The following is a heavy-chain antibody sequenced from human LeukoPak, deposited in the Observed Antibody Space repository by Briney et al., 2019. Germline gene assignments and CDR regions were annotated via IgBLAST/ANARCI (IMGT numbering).Heavy chain of an antibody. V-gene: IGHV4-39*01. D-gene: IGHD5-18*01. J-gene: IGHJ5*02. CDR1: GGSISSSSYD. CDR3: ARPVNVDTAMVGNWFDP. CDR2: IYYSGST. Sequence: PSETLSLTCTVSGGSISSSSYDWGWLRQPPGKGLEWIGRIYYSGSTYYNPSLKSRVTISVDTSKNPFSLKLSSVTAADTAVYYCARPVNVDTAMVGNWFDPWGQGTLVTVSS.